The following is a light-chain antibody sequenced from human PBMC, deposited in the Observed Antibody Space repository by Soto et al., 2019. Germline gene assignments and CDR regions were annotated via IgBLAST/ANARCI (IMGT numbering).Light chain of an antibody. V-gene: IGLV2-14*03. CDR2: DVS. CDR3: SSFTNSRTYV. CDR1: STDVGGYNY. Sequence: QSALTQPASVSGSPGQSITISCTGTSTDVGGYNYVSWYQQHPGKAPKLMIYDVSSRPSGVSYRFSGSKSGYTASLTISGLQAEDEADYYCSSFTNSRTYVFGTGTKVTVL. J-gene: IGLJ1*01.